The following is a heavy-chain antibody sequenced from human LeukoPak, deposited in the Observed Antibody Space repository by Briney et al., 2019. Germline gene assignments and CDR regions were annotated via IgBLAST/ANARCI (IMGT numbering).Heavy chain of an antibody. Sequence: PGGSLRLSCAASGFTFSSYWMSWVRQAPGKGLEWVANIKQDGSEKYYVDSVKGRFTISRDNAKNSLYLQMNSLRSDDTAVYYCARGEDFWSGYSPADFDYWGQGTLVTVSS. CDR2: IKQDGSEK. D-gene: IGHD3-3*01. CDR1: GFTFSSYW. V-gene: IGHV3-7*03. J-gene: IGHJ4*02. CDR3: ARGEDFWSGYSPADFDY.